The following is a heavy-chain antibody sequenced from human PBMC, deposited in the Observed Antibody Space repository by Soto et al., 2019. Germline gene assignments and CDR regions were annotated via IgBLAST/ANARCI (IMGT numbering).Heavy chain of an antibody. Sequence: LETLCLTCSDSGGSISNHNWGWIRLPPGKGLEWIGYIRDDGSTSYNPSLSSRATMSLDTSKKEFSLKLTSVTAADTGVYYCASKFGELLADAFDIWGQGTVVTVSS. CDR1: GGSISNHN. CDR3: ASKFGELLADAFDI. CDR2: IRDDGST. J-gene: IGHJ3*02. D-gene: IGHD3-10*01. V-gene: IGHV4-59*11.